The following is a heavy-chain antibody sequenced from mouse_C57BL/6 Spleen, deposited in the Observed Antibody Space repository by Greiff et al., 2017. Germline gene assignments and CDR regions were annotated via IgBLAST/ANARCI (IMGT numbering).Heavy chain of an antibody. D-gene: IGHD2-3*01. Sequence: QVQLQQSGAELVRPGASVTLSCKASGYTFTDYEMHWVKQTPVHGLEWIGAIDPETGGTAYNQKFKGKAILTADKSSSTAYMELRSLTSEDSAVSYCTRGLLHYWGQGTTLTVSS. CDR3: TRGLLHY. CDR2: IDPETGGT. CDR1: GYTFTDYE. V-gene: IGHV1-15*01. J-gene: IGHJ2*01.